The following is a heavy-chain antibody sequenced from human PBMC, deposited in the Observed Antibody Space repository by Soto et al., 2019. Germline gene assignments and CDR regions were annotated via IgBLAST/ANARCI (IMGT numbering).Heavy chain of an antibody. V-gene: IGHV4-4*02. J-gene: IGHJ5*01. CDR3: ARVQQGCSANNCYFDP. CDR1: GGSVRAPDW. D-gene: IGHD1-1*01. Sequence: QVHLQESGPGLVAPSGTLSLTCTLSGGSVRAPDWWNWVRQSPDKGLEWIAEVHISGHSNYNPSLRSRVSGSIDSSKNQFYLNLNSVTATDTAIYYCARVQQGCSANNCYFDPWGQGTQVTISS. CDR2: VHISGHS.